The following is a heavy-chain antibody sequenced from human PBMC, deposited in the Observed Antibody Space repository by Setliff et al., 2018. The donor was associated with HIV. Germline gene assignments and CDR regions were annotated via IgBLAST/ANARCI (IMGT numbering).Heavy chain of an antibody. J-gene: IGHJ3*02. CDR2: IHHSGSR. CDR3: ARRWGDILNGPDAFDI. V-gene: IGHV4-38-2*01. D-gene: IGHD3-9*01. CDR1: GYSISSGYY. Sequence: SLTCGVSGYSISSGYYWGWIRQPPGKGLEWIGNIHHSGSRYSNPSLKSRVTISIDTSKNQFSVKLSSVTAADTAMYYCARRWGDILNGPDAFDIWGQGTRVTVSS.